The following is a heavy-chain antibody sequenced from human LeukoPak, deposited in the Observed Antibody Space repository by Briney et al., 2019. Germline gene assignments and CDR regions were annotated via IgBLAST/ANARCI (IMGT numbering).Heavy chain of an antibody. Sequence: ASETLSLPCTVSGGSISSSSYYWGWIRQPPGKGLEWIGSIYYSGSTSYNPSLKSRVTISVDTSKNQFSLKLSSVTAADTAVYYCARQRKYCSSTSCYLGYYYYYMDVWGKGTTVTVSS. CDR3: ARQRKYCSSTSCYLGYYYYYMDV. D-gene: IGHD2-2*01. V-gene: IGHV4-39*01. CDR1: GGSISSSSYY. CDR2: IYYSGST. J-gene: IGHJ6*03.